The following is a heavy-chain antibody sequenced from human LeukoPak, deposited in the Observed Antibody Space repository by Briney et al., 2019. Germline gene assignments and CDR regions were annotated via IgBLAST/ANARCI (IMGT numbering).Heavy chain of an antibody. CDR3: ARDHGSTSRGIDY. CDR1: GLTFSNYW. V-gene: IGHV3-74*01. CDR2: IYSDGNTT. Sequence: GGSLRLSCAGSGLTFSNYWMHWVRQAPGKGLVWVSRIYSDGNTTNYADSVKGRFTISRDNAKNTLYLQMNSLRAEDTAVYYCARDHGSTSRGIDYWGQGTLLTVSS. D-gene: IGHD2-2*01. J-gene: IGHJ4*02.